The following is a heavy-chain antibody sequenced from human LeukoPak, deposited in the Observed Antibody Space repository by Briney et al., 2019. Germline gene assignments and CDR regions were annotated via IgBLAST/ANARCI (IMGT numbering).Heavy chain of an antibody. J-gene: IGHJ4*02. D-gene: IGHD6-6*01. Sequence: ASVKVSCKASGYTFNSFFIHWVRRAPGQGLEWMGWINPYSGGVNYAQTFQGRIALTRDTSATTVYMELTSLTSDDTAVYYCARGGVYSSSSADYWGLGTLVTVSS. CDR1: GYTFNSFF. CDR3: ARGGVYSSSSADY. V-gene: IGHV1-2*02. CDR2: INPYSGGV.